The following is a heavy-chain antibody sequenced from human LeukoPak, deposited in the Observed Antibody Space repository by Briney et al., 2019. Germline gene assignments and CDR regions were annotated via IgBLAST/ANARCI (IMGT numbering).Heavy chain of an antibody. D-gene: IGHD6-25*01. Sequence: PSETLSLTCGVSGGSVSSTNWWTWIRQPPGKGLEWIGEVHLDGRTNFNPSLKSRLTMSVDLSENHVSLKLTSVTAAATAVYYCAREGGFYRPLDYSGQGTLVTVSS. CDR3: AREGGFYRPLDY. V-gene: IGHV4-4*02. CDR2: VHLDGRT. CDR1: GGSVSSTNW. J-gene: IGHJ4*02.